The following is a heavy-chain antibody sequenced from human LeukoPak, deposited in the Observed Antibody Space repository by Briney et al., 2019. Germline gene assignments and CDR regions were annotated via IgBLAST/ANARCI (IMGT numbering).Heavy chain of an antibody. CDR1: GDSISNYY. Sequence: SETLSLTCTVSGDSISNYYWSWIRQPPGKGLEWIGSIYHSGSTYYNPSLKSRVTISVDTSKNQFSLKLSSVTAADTAVYYCARDWGSEGAIANLRGQGTLVTVSS. CDR3: ARDWGSEGAIANL. V-gene: IGHV4-38-2*02. D-gene: IGHD1-26*01. J-gene: IGHJ4*02. CDR2: IYHSGST.